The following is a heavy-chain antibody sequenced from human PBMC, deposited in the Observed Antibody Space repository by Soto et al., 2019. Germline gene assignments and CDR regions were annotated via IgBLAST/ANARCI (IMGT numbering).Heavy chain of an antibody. CDR1: GFTFSNYG. D-gene: IGHD1-26*01. J-gene: IGHJ6*02. CDR2: IWHDGNNK. CDR3: ASDLVGASDSYGLDV. V-gene: IGHV3-33*01. Sequence: GGSLRLSCAASGFTFSNYGMHWVRQAPGKGLEWVAIIWHDGNNKYYADSVRGRFIISRDNSKNRLYLQMNSLRAEDTAVYYCASDLVGASDSYGLDVWGQGAPVTVSS.